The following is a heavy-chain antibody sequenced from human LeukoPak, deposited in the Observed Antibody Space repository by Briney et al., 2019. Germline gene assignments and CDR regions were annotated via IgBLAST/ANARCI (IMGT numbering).Heavy chain of an antibody. CDR2: INHSGST. CDR3: ARDGERCSSTSCYGPGDY. V-gene: IGHV4-34*01. CDR1: GGSFSGYH. D-gene: IGHD2-2*01. J-gene: IGHJ4*02. Sequence: SETLSLTCAVYGGSFSGYHWSWIRQPPGKGLEWIGEINHSGSTNYNPSLKSRVTISVGTSKNQFSLKLSSVTAADTAVYYCARDGERCSSTSCYGPGDYWGQGTLVTVSS.